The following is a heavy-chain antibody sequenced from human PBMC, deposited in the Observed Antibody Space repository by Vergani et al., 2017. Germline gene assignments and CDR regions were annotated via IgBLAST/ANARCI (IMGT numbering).Heavy chain of an antibody. D-gene: IGHD3-16*02. CDR1: GGTFSSYG. CDR3: AREGFYDYVWGSYRLRGGYYFDY. V-gene: IGHV1-69*04. J-gene: IGHJ4*02. CDR2: IIPIFGIA. Sequence: QVQLVQSGAEVKKPGSSVKVSCKASGGTFSSYGISWVRQAPGQGLEWMGRIIPIFGIANYAQKFQGRVTITRDTSASTAYMELSSLRSEDTAVYYCAREGFYDYVWGSYRLRGGYYFDYWGQGTLVTVSS.